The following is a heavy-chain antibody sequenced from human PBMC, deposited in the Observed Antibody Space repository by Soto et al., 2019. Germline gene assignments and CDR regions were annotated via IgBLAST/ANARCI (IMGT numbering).Heavy chain of an antibody. V-gene: IGHV4-59*01. CDR2: IYYSGST. CDR1: GGSISSYY. CDR3: ARASSSSSVYYYYGMDV. D-gene: IGHD6-6*01. J-gene: IGHJ6*02. Sequence: SETLSLTCTVSGGSISSYYWSWIRQPPGKGLEWIGYIYYSGSTNYNPSLKSRVTISVDTSKNQLSLKLSSVTAADTAVYYCARASSSSSVYYYYGMDVWGQGTTVTVSS.